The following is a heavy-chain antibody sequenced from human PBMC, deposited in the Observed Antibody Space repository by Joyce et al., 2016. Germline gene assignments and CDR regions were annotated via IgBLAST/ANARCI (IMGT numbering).Heavy chain of an antibody. Sequence: EVQLLESGGGLVQPGGSLRLSCAASGFTFSSYAMSWVRQAPGNGLELVSTISASGGSTYYADSVKGRFTISRDNSEDSLYLHMNSLRAEDTAVYYCATWAPTNYDFWSGYSYYFDNWGQGTLVTVSS. V-gene: IGHV3-23*01. J-gene: IGHJ4*02. CDR1: GFTFSSYA. CDR2: ISASGGST. D-gene: IGHD3-3*01. CDR3: ATWAPTNYDFWSGYSYYFDN.